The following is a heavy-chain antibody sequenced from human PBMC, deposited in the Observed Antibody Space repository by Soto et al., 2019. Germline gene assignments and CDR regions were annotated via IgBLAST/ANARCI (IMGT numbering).Heavy chain of an antibody. Sequence: QVQLVESGGGVVQPGRSLRLSCAASGFTFSSYAMHWVRQAPGKGLEWVAVISYDGSNKYYADSVKGRFTISRDNSKNTLYLQMNSLRAEDTAVYYCARADIAARLEIFDYWGQGTLVTVSS. CDR1: GFTFSSYA. CDR2: ISYDGSNK. CDR3: ARADIAARLEIFDY. J-gene: IGHJ4*02. D-gene: IGHD6-6*01. V-gene: IGHV3-30-3*01.